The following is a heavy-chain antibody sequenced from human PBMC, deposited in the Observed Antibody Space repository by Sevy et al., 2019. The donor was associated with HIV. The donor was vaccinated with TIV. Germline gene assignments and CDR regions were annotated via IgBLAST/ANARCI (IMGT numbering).Heavy chain of an antibody. Sequence: SETLSLTCTVSGGSISDYYWTWIRQPPGKGLEWIGNIDYIGCTNYNPPLKSRVTISVDMSKKHFSLKLRFVTAADTAAYYCARGKVPLSYYYGMDVWGQGTTVTVSS. CDR1: GGSISDYY. D-gene: IGHD3-16*01. J-gene: IGHJ6*02. CDR3: ARGKVPLSYYYGMDV. CDR2: IDYIGCT. V-gene: IGHV4-59*01.